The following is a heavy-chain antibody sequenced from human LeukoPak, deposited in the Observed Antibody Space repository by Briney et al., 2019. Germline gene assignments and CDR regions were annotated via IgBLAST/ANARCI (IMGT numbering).Heavy chain of an antibody. Sequence: SQTLSLTCDISGDSVSSNSAAWNWIRQSPSRGLEWLGRTYYRSKWYNDYAVSVKRRITINPDTSQKQFSLQLNSVTPEDTAVYYGPRGTTDMGHCWGQGTLVTVSS. CDR2: TYYRSKWYN. D-gene: IGHD5-18*01. J-gene: IGHJ4*02. CDR3: PRGTTDMGHC. CDR1: GDSVSSNSAA. V-gene: IGHV6-1*01.